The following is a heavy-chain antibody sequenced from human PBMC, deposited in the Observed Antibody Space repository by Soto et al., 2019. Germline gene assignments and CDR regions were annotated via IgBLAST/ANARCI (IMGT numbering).Heavy chain of an antibody. CDR2: IYWDDDK. V-gene: IGHV2-5*02. Sequence: QITLKESGPTLVKPTQTLTLTCTFSGFSLSTSGVGVGWIRQPPGKALEWLALIYWDDDKRYSPSLKSRLTTAKAPPKPQAVLTMTTMDPVDTATYYCAHWRDFDYWGQGTLVTVSS. CDR1: GFSLSTSGVG. J-gene: IGHJ4*02. CDR3: AHWRDFDY.